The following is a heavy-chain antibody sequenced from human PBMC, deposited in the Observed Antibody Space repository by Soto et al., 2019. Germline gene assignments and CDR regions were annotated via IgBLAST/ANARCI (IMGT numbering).Heavy chain of an antibody. V-gene: IGHV4-30-2*01. CDR1: GGSISSGGDS. CDR2: IYHSGST. CDR3: ARGQMATTYNWFDP. Sequence: PSETLSLTCAVSGGSISSGGDSWSWIRQPPGKGLEWIGYIYHSGSTYYNPSLKSRVTISVDRSKNQFSLKLSSVTAADTAVYYCARGQMATTYNWFDPWGQGTLVTVSS. J-gene: IGHJ5*02. D-gene: IGHD5-12*01.